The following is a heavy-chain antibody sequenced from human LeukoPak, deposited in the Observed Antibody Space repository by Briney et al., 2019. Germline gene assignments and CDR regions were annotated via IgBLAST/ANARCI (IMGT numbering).Heavy chain of an antibody. CDR3: ATAVASSSGWYADY. CDR1: GFTLSSYA. J-gene: IGHJ4*02. CDR2: IWYDGSNK. V-gene: IGHV3-33*08. D-gene: IGHD6-19*01. Sequence: PGGSLRLSWAASGFTLSSYAMSWVRQAPGKGLEWVAVIWYDGSNKYYADSVKGRFTVSRDNSKNTLYLQMNSLRAEDTAVYYCATAVASSSGWYADYWGQGTLVTVSS.